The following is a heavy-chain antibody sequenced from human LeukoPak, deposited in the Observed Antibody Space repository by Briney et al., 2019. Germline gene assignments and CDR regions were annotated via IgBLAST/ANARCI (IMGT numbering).Heavy chain of an antibody. D-gene: IGHD1-1*01. CDR1: GYTFTSYD. CDR3: ARAGGGRRPYYMDV. V-gene: IGHV1-8*01. CDR2: MNPNSGNT. J-gene: IGHJ6*03. Sequence: ASVKVSCKASGYTFTSYDINWVRQATGQGLEWMGWMNPNSGNTGYAQKFQGRVSMTRNTSISTAYMELSSLRSEDTAVYYCARAGGGRRPYYMDVWGKGTTVTVSS.